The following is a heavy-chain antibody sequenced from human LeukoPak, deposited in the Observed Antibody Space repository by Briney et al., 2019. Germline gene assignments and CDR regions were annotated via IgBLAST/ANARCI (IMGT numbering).Heavy chain of an antibody. CDR3: AKGISMVRGVIDY. CDR2: IRYDGSNK. CDR1: GFTFSSYG. D-gene: IGHD3-10*01. J-gene: IGHJ4*02. V-gene: IGHV3-30*02. Sequence: GGSLRLSCAASGFTFSSYGMHWVRQAPGKGLEWVAFIRYDGSNKYYADSVKGRSTISRDNSKNTLYLQMNSLRAEDTAVYYCAKGISMVRGVIDYWGQGTLVTVSS.